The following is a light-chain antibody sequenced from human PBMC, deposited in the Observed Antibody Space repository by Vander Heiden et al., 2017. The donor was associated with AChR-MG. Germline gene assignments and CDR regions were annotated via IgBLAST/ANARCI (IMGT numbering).Light chain of an antibody. J-gene: IGLJ2*01. CDR3: SSYTSSSTVV. V-gene: IGLV2-14*01. Sequence: QSALTQSASVSVSPGQSITISCTGTSSDVGSYNYVSWYQQHPGKAPKLMIYDVSKRPSGISDRFFGSKSGNTASLTISGLQAEDEADYYCSSYTSSSTVVFGGGTKVTVL. CDR1: SSDVGSYNY. CDR2: DVS.